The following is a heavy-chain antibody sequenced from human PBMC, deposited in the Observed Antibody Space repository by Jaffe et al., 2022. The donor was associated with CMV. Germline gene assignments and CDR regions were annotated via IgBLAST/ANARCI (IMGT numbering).Heavy chain of an antibody. CDR1: GGSFSGYY. D-gene: IGHD4-17*01. CDR2: INHSGST. Sequence: QVQLQQWGAGLLKPSETLSLTCAVYGGSFSGYYWSWIRQPPGKGLEWIGEINHSGSTNYNPSLKSRVTISVDTSKNQFSLKLSSVTAADTAVYYCASRTVTTFYYYYYGMDVWGQGTTVTVSS. J-gene: IGHJ6*02. V-gene: IGHV4-34*01. CDR3: ASRTVTTFYYYYYGMDV.